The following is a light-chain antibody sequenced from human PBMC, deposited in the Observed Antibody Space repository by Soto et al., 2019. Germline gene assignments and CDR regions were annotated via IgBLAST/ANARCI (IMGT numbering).Light chain of an antibody. Sequence: DTVMTQSPATLSVSPGERATLSCRASQSVNSNLAWYQQKSGQAPRLLIYGASTRATGIPVRFSGSGSGTEFTLTISSPQSEDSAVYYCQQYTYWPWTLGQGTKVEIK. J-gene: IGKJ1*01. CDR2: GAS. V-gene: IGKV3-15*01. CDR1: QSVNSN. CDR3: QQYTYWPWT.